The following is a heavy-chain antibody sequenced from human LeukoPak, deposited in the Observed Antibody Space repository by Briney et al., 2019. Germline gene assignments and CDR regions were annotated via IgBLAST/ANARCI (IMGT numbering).Heavy chain of an antibody. Sequence: SETLSLTCTVSGGSISGFYWSWIRQPPGKGLEWIGNIHYPGNIKYNPSLKSRVTISVDMSKNQSSLKLSSVIAADTAVYYCARHVGRWGFDYWGQGTLVAVSS. J-gene: IGHJ4*02. CDR1: GGSISGFY. CDR3: ARHVGRWGFDY. CDR2: IHYPGNI. V-gene: IGHV4-59*08. D-gene: IGHD4-23*01.